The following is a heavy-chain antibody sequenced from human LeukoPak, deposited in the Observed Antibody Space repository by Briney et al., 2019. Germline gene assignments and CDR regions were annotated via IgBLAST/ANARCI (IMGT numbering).Heavy chain of an antibody. J-gene: IGHJ3*02. Sequence: PSETLSLTCAVSGGSISSYYWSWIRQPPGKGLEWIGYIYYSGSTNYNPSLKSRVTISVDTSKNQFSLKLSSVTAADTAVYYCARERGQWELPDAFDIWGQGTMVTVSS. CDR3: ARERGQWELPDAFDI. V-gene: IGHV4-59*01. CDR1: GGSISSYY. CDR2: IYYSGST. D-gene: IGHD1-26*01.